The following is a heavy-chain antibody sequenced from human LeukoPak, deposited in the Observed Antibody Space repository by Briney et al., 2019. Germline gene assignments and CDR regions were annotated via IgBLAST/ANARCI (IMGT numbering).Heavy chain of an antibody. CDR2: IIPIFDTA. J-gene: IGHJ3*02. Sequence: SVKVSCKASGGTFSSYAISWVRQAPGQGLEWMGGIIPIFDTANYAQKFQGRVTITADESTSTAYMELSSLRSEDTAVYYCAREGGYDSSGYEQGAFDIWGQGTMVTVSS. CDR1: GGTFSSYA. D-gene: IGHD3-22*01. CDR3: AREGGYDSSGYEQGAFDI. V-gene: IGHV1-69*13.